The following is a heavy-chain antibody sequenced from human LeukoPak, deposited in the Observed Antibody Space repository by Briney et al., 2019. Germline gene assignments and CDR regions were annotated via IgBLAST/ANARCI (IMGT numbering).Heavy chain of an antibody. CDR2: IIPIFGTA. J-gene: IGHJ3*02. D-gene: IGHD3-22*01. Sequence: SVKVSCKASGGTCRSYAMSWVRQAPGQGLEWMGGIIPIFGTANYAQKFQGRVTITTDESTSTAYMELSSLRSEDTAVYYCARDYYDSSGYYGRNAFDIWGQGTMVTVSS. V-gene: IGHV1-69*05. CDR3: ARDYYDSSGYYGRNAFDI. CDR1: GGTCRSYA.